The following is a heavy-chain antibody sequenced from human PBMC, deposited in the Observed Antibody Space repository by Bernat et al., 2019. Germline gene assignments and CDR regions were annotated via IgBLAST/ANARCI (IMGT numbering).Heavy chain of an antibody. CDR3: ARGLYSTKY. CDR1: GYIFTSYA. Sequence: QVQLVQSGAEVKKPGASVKVSCKASGYIFTSYAVSWVRQAPGQGLEWMGWISANNGNTMYAQRLQGRVTMTTDTSTGTAYMELRTLRSDDTAVYYCARGLYSTKYWGQGTVVTVSS. J-gene: IGHJ4*02. D-gene: IGHD6-13*01. V-gene: IGHV1-18*04. CDR2: ISANNGNT.